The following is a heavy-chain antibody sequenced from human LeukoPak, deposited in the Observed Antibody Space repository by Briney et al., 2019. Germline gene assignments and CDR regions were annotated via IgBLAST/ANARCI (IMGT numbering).Heavy chain of an antibody. CDR1: GGSISSGSYY. Sequence: SQTLSLTCTVSGGSISSGSYYWSWIRQPAGKGLEWIGRIYTSGSTNYNPSLKSRVTISVDTSKNQFSLRLSSVTAADTAVYYCARLRDYVWGSYVSFDYGGQGTLVTVSS. CDR3: ARLRDYVWGSYVSFDY. V-gene: IGHV4-61*02. CDR2: IYTSGST. J-gene: IGHJ4*02. D-gene: IGHD3-16*01.